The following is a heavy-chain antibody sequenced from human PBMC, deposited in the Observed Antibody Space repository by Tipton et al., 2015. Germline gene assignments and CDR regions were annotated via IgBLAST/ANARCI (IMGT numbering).Heavy chain of an antibody. V-gene: IGHV5-51*01. CDR3: ARCGGLLWFGAPFDY. Sequence: VQLVQSGAEVKKPGESLKISCKGSGYRFTSYWIGWVRQMPGKGLEWMGIIYPGDSDTRYSPSFQGQVTISADKSVSTAYLQWSSLKASDTAMYYCARCGGLLWFGAPFDYWGQGTLVTVSS. CDR2: IYPGDSDT. CDR1: GYRFTSYW. D-gene: IGHD3-10*01. J-gene: IGHJ4*02.